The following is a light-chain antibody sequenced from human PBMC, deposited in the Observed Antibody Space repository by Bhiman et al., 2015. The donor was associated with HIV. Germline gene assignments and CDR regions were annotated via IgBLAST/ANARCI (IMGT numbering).Light chain of an antibody. CDR3: SSYAGSNNLRV. V-gene: IGLV1-40*03. CDR2: GNN. J-gene: IGLJ2*01. CDR1: SSNIGAGYD. Sequence: QSVLTQPPSVSGAPGQRITISCTGSSSNIGAGYDVHWYQQVPGKAPKFLIFGNNNRPSGVPDRFSGSKSGASASLVITGLQVDDEADYYCSSYAGSNNLRVFGGGTKLTVL.